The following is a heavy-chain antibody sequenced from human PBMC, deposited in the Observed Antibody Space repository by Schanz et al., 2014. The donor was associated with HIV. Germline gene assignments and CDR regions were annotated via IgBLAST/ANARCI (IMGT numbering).Heavy chain of an antibody. CDR3: ARSPSFGMDV. Sequence: EVQLLESGGGLVQPGGSLRLSCAASGFTFSNYAMRWIRQAPGQGLEWVSGISASGGATYYADSVRGRFTVSRDNAKNSLYLQMNSLRDEDTAVYYCARSPSFGMDVWGQGTTVTVSS. V-gene: IGHV3-23*01. J-gene: IGHJ6*02. CDR2: ISASGGAT. CDR1: GFTFSNYA.